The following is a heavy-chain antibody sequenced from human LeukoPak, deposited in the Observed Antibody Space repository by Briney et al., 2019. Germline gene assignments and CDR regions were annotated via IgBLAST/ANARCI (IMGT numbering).Heavy chain of an antibody. D-gene: IGHD5-18*01. CDR3: ATLNSFGNDY. J-gene: IGHJ4*02. CDR1: GLALRGSR. CDR2: IYTAGTTT. Sequence: PVRSLRLSLVASGLALRGSRMRSVRQTPRKGLVWVSRIYTAGTTTTSAGSVKGRSTNSKDNAKNTVYLRITRLPAQTTAVYYCATLNSFGNDYWGQGVLVTVSS. V-gene: IGHV3-74*01.